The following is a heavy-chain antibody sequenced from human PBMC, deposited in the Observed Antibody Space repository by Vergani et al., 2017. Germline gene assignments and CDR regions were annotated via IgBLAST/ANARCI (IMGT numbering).Heavy chain of an antibody. CDR2: IYSGGST. D-gene: IGHD6-19*01. J-gene: IGHJ4*02. V-gene: IGHV3-53*02. Sequence: EVQLVETGGGLIQPGGSLRLSCAASGFTVSSNYMSWVRQAPGKGLEWVSVIYSGGSTYYADSVKGRFTISRDNSKNTLYLQMNSLRAEDTAVDYCARDGRNSSDYFDYGGQGTLVTVSS. CDR3: ARDGRNSSDYFDY. CDR1: GFTVSSNY.